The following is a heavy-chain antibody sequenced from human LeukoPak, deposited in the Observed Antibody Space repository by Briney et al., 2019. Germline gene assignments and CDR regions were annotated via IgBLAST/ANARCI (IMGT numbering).Heavy chain of an antibody. V-gene: IGHV4-59*01. Sequence: SETLSLTCTVSGGSISRYYWSWIRQPPGKGLEWIGYIYYSGSTNYNPSLKSRVTISVDTSKNHSSLKLGSVTAADTAVYYCARFDSSGYYYDYWGQGTLVTVSS. D-gene: IGHD3-22*01. CDR1: GGSISRYY. CDR2: IYYSGST. J-gene: IGHJ4*02. CDR3: ARFDSSGYYYDY.